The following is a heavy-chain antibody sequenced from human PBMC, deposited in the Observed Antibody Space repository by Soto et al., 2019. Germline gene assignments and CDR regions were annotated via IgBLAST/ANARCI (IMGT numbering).Heavy chain of an antibody. Sequence: QVQLVQSGAEVKKPGSSVKVSCKASGGTFSSYAISWVRQAPGQGLEWMGGIIPIFGTANYAQKFQGRVTITADESTSTASMEVSSLRSEETAVYYWAIAEPLTGGMDVWGQGTTVTVSS. CDR3: AIAEPLTGGMDV. V-gene: IGHV1-69*01. CDR1: GGTFSSYA. J-gene: IGHJ6*02. D-gene: IGHD3-10*01. CDR2: IIPIFGTA.